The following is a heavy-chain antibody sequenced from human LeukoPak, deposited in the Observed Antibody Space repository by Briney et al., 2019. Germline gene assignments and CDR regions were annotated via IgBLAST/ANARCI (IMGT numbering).Heavy chain of an antibody. D-gene: IGHD3-3*01. CDR2: INPSGGST. J-gene: IGHJ6*02. CDR1: GYTFTSYY. Sequence: GASVKVSCKASGYTFTSYYMHWVRQAPGQGLEWMGIINPSGGSTSYAQKFQGRVTMTRDTSTSTVYMELSSLRSEDTAVYYCARDMERFLEWSGYYYYYGMDVWGQGTTVTVSS. CDR3: ARDMERFLEWSGYYYYYGMDV. V-gene: IGHV1-46*01.